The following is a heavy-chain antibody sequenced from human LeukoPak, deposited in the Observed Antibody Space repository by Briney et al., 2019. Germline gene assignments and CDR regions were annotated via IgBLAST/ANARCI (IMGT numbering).Heavy chain of an antibody. Sequence: SETLSLTCTVSGGTFSSSSWSWIRQPPGKGLEWIGYVYYSGSTKYNPSLMGRVTMSVDTSKTQFSLRLSSVTAADTAVYYCAREGVWDSSGYPPFDIWGQGTMVTVSS. CDR1: GGTFSSSS. D-gene: IGHD3-22*01. V-gene: IGHV4-59*12. CDR3: AREGVWDSSGYPPFDI. CDR2: VYYSGST. J-gene: IGHJ3*02.